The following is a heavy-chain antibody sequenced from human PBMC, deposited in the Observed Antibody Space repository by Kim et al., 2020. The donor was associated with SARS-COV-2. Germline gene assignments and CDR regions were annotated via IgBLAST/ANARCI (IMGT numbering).Heavy chain of an antibody. Sequence: GGSLRLSCAASGFTFGDYAMHWVRQAPGKGLEWVSGISWNSGSIGYADSVKGRFTISRDNAKNSLYLQMNSLRAEDTALYYCAKGRYYYGSGSYFRWFDPWGQGTLVTVSS. V-gene: IGHV3-9*01. CDR2: ISWNSGSI. CDR3: AKGRYYYGSGSYFRWFDP. CDR1: GFTFGDYA. D-gene: IGHD3-10*01. J-gene: IGHJ5*02.